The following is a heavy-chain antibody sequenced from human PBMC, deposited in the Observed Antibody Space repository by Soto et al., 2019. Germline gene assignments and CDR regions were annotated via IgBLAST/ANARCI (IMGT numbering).Heavy chain of an antibody. J-gene: IGHJ6*02. CDR3: AREGGSYGWGSYYGMDV. Sequence: QVRLVQSGAEVKKPGASVKVSCQASGYTFTSYGISWVRQAPGQGLEWMGWISAYNGNTNYAQKLQGRVTMTTDTSTSEAYRALRSLRSDDTAVYYCAREGGSYGWGSYYGMDVWGQGTTVTVSS. V-gene: IGHV1-18*04. CDR2: ISAYNGNT. D-gene: IGHD3-16*01. CDR1: GYTFTSYG.